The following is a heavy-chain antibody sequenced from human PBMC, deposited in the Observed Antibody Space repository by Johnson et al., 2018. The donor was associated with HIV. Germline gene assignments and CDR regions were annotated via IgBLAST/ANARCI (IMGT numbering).Heavy chain of an antibody. J-gene: IGHJ3*01. D-gene: IGHD5-24*01. V-gene: IGHV3-30*04. CDR2: ISYDGSNK. CDR3: ASGEDDGF. CDR1: GFTLSNYA. Sequence: QVQLVESGVGVVQPGRSLRLSCAASGFTLSNYAMHWVRQAPGKGLELVAVISYDGSNKYYTDSVKGRFTISRDNSKNTLYLQMNSLRVEDTAVYFCASGEDDGFWGQGTMVTVSS.